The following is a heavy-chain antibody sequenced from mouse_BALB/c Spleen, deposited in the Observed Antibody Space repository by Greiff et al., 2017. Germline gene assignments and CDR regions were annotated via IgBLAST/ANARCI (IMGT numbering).Heavy chain of an antibody. D-gene: IGHD2-14*01. V-gene: IGHV3-2*02. J-gene: IGHJ2*01. Sequence: EVKLQESGPGLVKPSQSLSLTCTVTGYSITSDYAWNWIRQFPGNKLEWMGYISYSGSTSYNPSLKSRISITRDTSKNQFFLQLNSVTTEDTATYYCARGYDVYYWGQGTTLTVSS. CDR3: ARGYDVYY. CDR1: GYSITSDYA. CDR2: ISYSGST.